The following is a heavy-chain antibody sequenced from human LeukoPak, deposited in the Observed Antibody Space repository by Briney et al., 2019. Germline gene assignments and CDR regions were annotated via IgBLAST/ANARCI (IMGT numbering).Heavy chain of an antibody. D-gene: IGHD2-21*01. CDR3: VRDDDSNCYDP. CDR2: INPKSGGT. J-gene: IGHJ5*02. V-gene: IGHV1-2*02. CDR1: GYTFTGYY. Sequence: GASVKVSCKASGYTFTGYYMHWVRQAPGQGLEWMGEINPKSGGTDYAQRFQGRVTMTRDTSISTAYMVLNSLRSDDTAMYYCVRDDDSNCYDPWGQGTRVTVSS.